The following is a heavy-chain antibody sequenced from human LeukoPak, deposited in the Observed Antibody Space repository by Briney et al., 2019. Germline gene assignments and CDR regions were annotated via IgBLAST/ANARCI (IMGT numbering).Heavy chain of an antibody. Sequence: GGSLGLSCRASGFTFSSHEMNWVRQAPGKGLEWLSYISNGGDNIYYADPMKGRFTISRDNAKNSLFLQMYSLRAEDTAVYYCVRGGFCSSSICYSFNAFDVWGQGTTVTVS. CDR1: GFTFSSHE. J-gene: IGHJ3*01. V-gene: IGHV3-48*03. CDR3: VRGGFCSSSICYSFNAFDV. CDR2: ISNGGDNI. D-gene: IGHD2-2*01.